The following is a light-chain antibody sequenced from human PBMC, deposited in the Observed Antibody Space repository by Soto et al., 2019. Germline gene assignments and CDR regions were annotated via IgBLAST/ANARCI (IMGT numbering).Light chain of an antibody. CDR3: QQYGRSIT. V-gene: IGKV3-20*01. CDR1: QSVSSSY. Sequence: IVLTQSPGTLSLSPGERATLSCRASQSVSSSYLAWYQQKPGQAPRLLIYGASSRATGIPDRFSGSGSGTDFTLTISRLEPEDSAVYYCQQYGRSITFGQGTRLEIK. J-gene: IGKJ5*01. CDR2: GAS.